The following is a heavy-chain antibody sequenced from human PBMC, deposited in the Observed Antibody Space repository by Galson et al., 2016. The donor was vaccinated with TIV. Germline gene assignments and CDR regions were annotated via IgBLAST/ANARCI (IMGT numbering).Heavy chain of an antibody. CDR3: ARDIGGYDFDY. J-gene: IGHJ4*02. D-gene: IGHD5-12*01. CDR1: GGSMRDSY. CDR2: VYYTGGT. V-gene: IGHV4-59*01. Sequence: QVQLQESGPGLVKPSETLSLTCTVSGGSMRDSYWSWIRQTPGKGLEWIGYVYYTGGTKYNPSLKSRVTISADTSKNQFSLRLSSVTAADTAMYYCARDIGGYDFDYWGQGTLVAVSS.